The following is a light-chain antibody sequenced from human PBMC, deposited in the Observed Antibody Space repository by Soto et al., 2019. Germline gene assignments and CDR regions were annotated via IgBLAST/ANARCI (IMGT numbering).Light chain of an antibody. CDR2: KAS. V-gene: IGKV1-5*03. J-gene: IGKJ1*01. CDR1: QSINSW. Sequence: DIQMTQSPSTLSASIRDRVTITCRASQSINSWLAWYQQRPGKAPKLLIYKASSLESGVPSRFSGSGSGTEFTLTISSLQPDDFATYYCQQYNSYPWTFGRGTKVEIK. CDR3: QQYNSYPWT.